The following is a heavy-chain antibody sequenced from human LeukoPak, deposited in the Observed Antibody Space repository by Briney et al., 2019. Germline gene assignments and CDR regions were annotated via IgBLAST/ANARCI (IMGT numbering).Heavy chain of an antibody. CDR3: AKDVSSSSDPRRYYYGMDV. V-gene: IGHV3-30*18. CDR2: ISYDGSNK. J-gene: IGHJ6*02. CDR1: GFTFSSYG. Sequence: GGSLRLSCAASGFTFSSYGMHWVRQAPGKGLEWVAVISYDGSNKYYAHSVKGRFTISRDNSKNTLYLQMNSLRAEDTAVYYCAKDVSSSSDPRRYYYGMDVWGQGTTVTVSS. D-gene: IGHD6-6*01.